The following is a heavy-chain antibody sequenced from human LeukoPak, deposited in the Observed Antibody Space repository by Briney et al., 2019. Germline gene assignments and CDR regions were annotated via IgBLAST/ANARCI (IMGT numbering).Heavy chain of an antibody. CDR1: GFTVSSNY. CDR2: IYSGGST. D-gene: IGHD6-13*01. Sequence: PGGSLRLSCAASGFTVSSNYMSWVRQAPGKGLEWVSVIYSGGSTYYADSVKGRFTISRDNSKNTLYLQMNSLRAEDTAVYYCARDPGHGTDAFDIWGQGTMVTVSS. J-gene: IGHJ3*02. CDR3: ARDPGHGTDAFDI. V-gene: IGHV3-53*01.